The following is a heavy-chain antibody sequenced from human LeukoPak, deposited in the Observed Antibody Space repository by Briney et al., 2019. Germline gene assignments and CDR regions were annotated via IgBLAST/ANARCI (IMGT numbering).Heavy chain of an antibody. CDR1: GYTFTGYY. CDR3: ARDIEVRGRYYYYGMDV. J-gene: IGHJ6*02. CDR2: INPNSGGT. V-gene: IGHV1-2*02. Sequence: ASVTVSCKASGYTFTGYYMHWVRQAPGQGLEWMGWINPNSGGTNYAQKFQGRVTMTRDTSISTAYMELSRLRSDDTAVYYCARDIEVRGRYYYYGMDVWGQGTTVTVSS. D-gene: IGHD3-10*01.